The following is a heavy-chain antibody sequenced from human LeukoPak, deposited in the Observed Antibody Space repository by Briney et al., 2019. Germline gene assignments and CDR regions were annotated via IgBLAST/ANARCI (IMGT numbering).Heavy chain of an antibody. V-gene: IGHV3-21*01. D-gene: IGHD3-10*01. CDR1: GFTFSSYS. J-gene: IGHJ4*02. CDR3: ARGYYGSGSTGDY. CDR2: ISSSSSYI. Sequence: GGSLRLYCAASGFTFSSYSMNWVRQAQGKGLEWVSSISSSSSYIYYADSVKGRFTISRDNAKNSLYLQMNSLRAEDTSVYYCARGYYGSGSTGDYWGQGTLVTVSS.